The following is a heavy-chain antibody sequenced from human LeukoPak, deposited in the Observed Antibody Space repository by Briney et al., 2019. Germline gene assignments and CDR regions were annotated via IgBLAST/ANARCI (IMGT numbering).Heavy chain of an antibody. D-gene: IGHD3-22*01. CDR3: ARDCDRSGYYCY. CDR2: ISAYNGNT. Sequence: ASVQVSCKASGYSFTGYGISWVRQAPGQGHEWMGWISAYNGNTNYAQKLQGRVTMTTDTSTSTAYMELRSLRSDDTAVYYCARDCDRSGYYCYWGQGTLVTVSS. CDR1: GYSFTGYG. V-gene: IGHV1-18*01. J-gene: IGHJ4*02.